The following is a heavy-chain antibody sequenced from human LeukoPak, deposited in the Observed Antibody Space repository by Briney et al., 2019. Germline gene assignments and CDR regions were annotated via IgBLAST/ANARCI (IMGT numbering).Heavy chain of an antibody. D-gene: IGHD5-18*01. CDR3: ARVRGYSYDSSDFDY. CDR2: IYYSGNN. V-gene: IGHV4-59*01. CDR1: GYSISYYY. Sequence: SETLSLTCTVSGYSISYYYWRCMRQPPGKGGEWIGKIYYSGNNNYNPSLKSRVTISVDTSKNQFSLKLSSVTAADTAVYYCARVRGYSYDSSDFDYWGQGTLVTVSS. J-gene: IGHJ4*02.